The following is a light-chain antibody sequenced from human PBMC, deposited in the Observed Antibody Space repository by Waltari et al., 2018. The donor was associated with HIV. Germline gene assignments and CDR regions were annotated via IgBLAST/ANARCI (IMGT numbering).Light chain of an antibody. V-gene: IGKV4-1*01. CDR1: QSVLYRSNNKEY. Sequence: DIVMTQSPDSLAVSLGERATINCKSSQSVLYRSNNKEYLAWYQHKPGQPPKLLLYWASTRESGVPDRVSGSGSGTDFTLTISGLQAEDVAVYYCQQYYSTPWTFGQGTRVEIK. CDR2: WAS. J-gene: IGKJ1*01. CDR3: QQYYSTPWT.